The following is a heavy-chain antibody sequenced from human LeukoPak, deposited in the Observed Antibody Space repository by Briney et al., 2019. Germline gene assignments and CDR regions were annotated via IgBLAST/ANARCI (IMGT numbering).Heavy chain of an antibody. V-gene: IGHV3-48*01. CDR2: ISSSSSTI. CDR3: ARTLTVAGTGSFDY. CDR1: GFTFSSYS. D-gene: IGHD6-19*01. J-gene: IGHJ4*02. Sequence: GGSLRLSCAASGFTFSSYSMNWVRQAPGKGLECVSYISSSSSTIYYADSVKGRFTISRDNAKNSLYLQMNSLRVEDTAVYYCARTLTVAGTGSFDYWGQGTLVTVSS.